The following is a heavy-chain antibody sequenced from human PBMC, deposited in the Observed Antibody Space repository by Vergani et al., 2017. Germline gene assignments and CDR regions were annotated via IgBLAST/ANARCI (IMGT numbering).Heavy chain of an antibody. J-gene: IGHJ4*02. Sequence: QVQLVQSGAEVKKPGASVKVFCKASGYTFTGYYMHWVRQAPGQGLEGMGWINPNSGGTNYAQKFQGRVTMTRDTSISTAYMELSRLRSDDTAVYYCAIDLYDSSGPFDYWGQGTLVTVSS. V-gene: IGHV1-2*02. CDR3: AIDLYDSSGPFDY. CDR1: GYTFTGYY. D-gene: IGHD3-22*01. CDR2: INPNSGGT.